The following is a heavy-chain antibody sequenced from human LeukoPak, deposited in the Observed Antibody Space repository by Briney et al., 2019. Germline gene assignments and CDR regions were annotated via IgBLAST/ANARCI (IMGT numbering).Heavy chain of an antibody. J-gene: IGHJ4*02. CDR2: ISGSGAST. D-gene: IGHD6-19*01. V-gene: IGHV3-23*01. CDR3: ARVPYSSGWTRDY. CDR1: GFTLSTNA. Sequence: GGSLRLSCLTSGFTLSTNAMSWVRQAPGKGLEWISGISGSGASTYYADSVKGRFTISRDNAKNSLYLQMNSLRAEDTAVYYCARVPYSSGWTRDYWGQGTLVTVSS.